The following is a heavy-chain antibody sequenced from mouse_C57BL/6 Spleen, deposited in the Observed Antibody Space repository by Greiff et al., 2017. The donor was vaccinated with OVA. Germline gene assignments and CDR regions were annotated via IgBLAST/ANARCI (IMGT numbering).Heavy chain of an antibody. Sequence: EVQVVESGGGLVKPGGSLKLSCAASGFTFSSYAMSWVRQTPEKRLEWVATISDGGSYTYYPDNVKGRFTISRDNAKNNLYLQMSHLKSEDTAMYYCAREVGAYWGQGTLVTVSA. J-gene: IGHJ3*01. CDR3: AREVGAY. V-gene: IGHV5-4*01. D-gene: IGHD1-1*02. CDR1: GFTFSSYA. CDR2: ISDGGSYT.